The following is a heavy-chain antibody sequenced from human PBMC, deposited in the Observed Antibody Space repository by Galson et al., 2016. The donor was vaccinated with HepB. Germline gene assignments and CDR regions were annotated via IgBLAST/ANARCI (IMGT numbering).Heavy chain of an antibody. CDR3: ARDAPGSSYFDY. Sequence: CAISGDSVSSNVGVWNWIRQSPSRGLEWLGRTYYRSKWFYDYAGSVRGRITITPDTSRNHSSLHLDSVTPEDTAVYYCARDAPGSSYFDYWGQGTLVTVSS. CDR1: GDSVSSNVGV. CDR2: TYYRSKWFY. V-gene: IGHV6-1*01. D-gene: IGHD6-6*01. J-gene: IGHJ4*02.